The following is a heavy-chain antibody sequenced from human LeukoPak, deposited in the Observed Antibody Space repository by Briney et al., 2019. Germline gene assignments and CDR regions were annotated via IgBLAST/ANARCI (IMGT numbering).Heavy chain of an antibody. D-gene: IGHD6-19*01. V-gene: IGHV3-7*01. CDR2: IKQDGSEK. CDR1: GFTFSNYW. Sequence: GGSLRLSCAASGFTFSNYWMSWVRQAPGKGLEWVANIKQDGSEKYYVDSVKGRFTISRDNAKNSLYLQMNSLRAEDTAVYYCARDLGSGWNFDYWGQGTLVTVSS. CDR3: ARDLGSGWNFDY. J-gene: IGHJ4*02.